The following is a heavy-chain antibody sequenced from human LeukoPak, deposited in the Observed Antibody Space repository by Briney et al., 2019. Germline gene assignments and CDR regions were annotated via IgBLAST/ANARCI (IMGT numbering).Heavy chain of an antibody. CDR1: RFTFSSYA. V-gene: IGHV3-23*01. Sequence: GGSLRLSCAASRFTFSSYAMSWVRQAPGKGLEWVSTITGSGDSADYADSVKGRFTISRDNSKNTLYLQMNSLRAEDTAVYYCAKAYPTVTTAPFDYWGQGTLVTVSS. D-gene: IGHD4-17*01. CDR3: AKAYPTVTTAPFDY. J-gene: IGHJ4*02. CDR2: ITGSGDSA.